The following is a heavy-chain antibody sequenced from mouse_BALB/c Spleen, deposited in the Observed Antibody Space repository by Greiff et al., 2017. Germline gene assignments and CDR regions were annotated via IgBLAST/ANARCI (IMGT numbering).Heavy chain of an antibody. D-gene: IGHD2-4*01. Sequence: EVQLQESGPELVKPGASVKMSCKASGYTFTSYVMHWVKQKPGQGLEWIGYINPYNDGTKYNEKFKGKATLTSDKSSSTAYMELSSLTSEDSAVYYCARGDDYDGFDYWGQGTTLTVSS. CDR1: GYTFTSYV. CDR2: INPYNDGT. CDR3: ARGDDYDGFDY. J-gene: IGHJ2*01. V-gene: IGHV1-14*01.